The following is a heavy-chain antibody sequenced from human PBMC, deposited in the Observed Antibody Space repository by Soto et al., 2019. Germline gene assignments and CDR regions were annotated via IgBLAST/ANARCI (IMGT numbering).Heavy chain of an antibody. Sequence: ASVNVSCKASGYTFTIYDINWVLQATGEGLEWMGWMNPNSGNTGYAQKFQGRVTMTRNTSISTAYMELSSLRSEDTAVYYCARHQRRSAAGNYYYSMDVWCKGTTVTVSS. J-gene: IGHJ6*03. CDR3: ARHQRRSAAGNYYYSMDV. V-gene: IGHV1-8*01. CDR1: GYTFTIYD. CDR2: MNPNSGNT. D-gene: IGHD6-13*01.